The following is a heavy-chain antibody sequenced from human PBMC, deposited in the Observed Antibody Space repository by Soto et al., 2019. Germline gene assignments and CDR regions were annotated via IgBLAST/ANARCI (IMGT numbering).Heavy chain of an antibody. CDR2: IIPVFATT. CDR1: VGTFSGTA. J-gene: IGHJ4*03. D-gene: IGHD1-20*01. Sequence: QVQLVQSGPEMKKPGSSVKVSCKISVGTFSGTAFNWVRQAPGQGHEWVGGIIPVFATTDYPQKFQGRVTISADDSTHTGYLELNRLRSDDTAVYHCYRAPHNHSCKFFHWGHGTRVTVSS. V-gene: IGHV1-69*01. CDR3: YRAPHNHSCKFFH.